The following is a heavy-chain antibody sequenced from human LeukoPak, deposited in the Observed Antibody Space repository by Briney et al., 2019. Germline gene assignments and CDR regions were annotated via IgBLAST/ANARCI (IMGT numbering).Heavy chain of an antibody. CDR2: IIPIFGTA. J-gene: IGHJ4*02. CDR1: GGTFSSYA. CDR3: ARGYCSSTSCYNDY. V-gene: IGHV1-69*05. D-gene: IGHD2-2*02. Sequence: ASVKVSCKASGGTFSSYAISWVRQAPGQGLEWMGGIIPIFGTANYAQKFQGRVTMTRDTSTSTVYMELSSLRSEDTAVYYCARGYCSSTSCYNDYWGQGTLVTVSS.